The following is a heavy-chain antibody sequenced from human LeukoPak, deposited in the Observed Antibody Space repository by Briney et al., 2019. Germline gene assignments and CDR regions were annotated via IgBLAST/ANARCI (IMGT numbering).Heavy chain of an antibody. CDR2: IYYTGTT. J-gene: IGHJ6*02. CDR3: ARGYDIDV. CDR1: GGSISNYY. V-gene: IGHV4-59*01. Sequence: PSETLSLTCTVSGGSISNYYWSWIRQPPGKALEWIGYIYYTGTTKYNPSLKSRGTISLDTSKNQFSLKLTSVTAADTALFFCARGYDIDVWGQGTTVTVSS.